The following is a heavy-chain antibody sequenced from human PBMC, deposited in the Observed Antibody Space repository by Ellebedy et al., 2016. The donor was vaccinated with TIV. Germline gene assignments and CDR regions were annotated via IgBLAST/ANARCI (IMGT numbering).Heavy chain of an antibody. CDR3: ASWPLGAVAGTVDY. J-gene: IGHJ4*02. Sequence: MPSETLSLTCTVSGGSISSSSYYWGWIRQPPGKGLEWIGSIYYSGSTYYNPSLKSRVTISVDTSKNQFSLKLSSVTAADTAVYYCASWPLGAVAGTVDYWGQGTLVTVSS. CDR2: IYYSGST. CDR1: GGSISSSSYY. D-gene: IGHD6-19*01. V-gene: IGHV4-39*01.